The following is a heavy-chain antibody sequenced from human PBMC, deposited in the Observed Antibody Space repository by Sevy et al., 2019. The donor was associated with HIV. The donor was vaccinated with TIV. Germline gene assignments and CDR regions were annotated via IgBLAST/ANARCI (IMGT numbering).Heavy chain of an antibody. CDR1: GFTFSSYS. Sequence: GGSLRLSCAASGFTFSSYSMNWVRHAPGKGLEWVSSISSSSSYIYYADSVKGRFTISRDNAKNSLYLQMNSLRAEDTAVYYCARSGHCSSTSCNQDYWGQGTLVTVSS. CDR3: ARSGHCSSTSCNQDY. J-gene: IGHJ4*02. D-gene: IGHD2-2*01. V-gene: IGHV3-21*01. CDR2: ISSSSSYI.